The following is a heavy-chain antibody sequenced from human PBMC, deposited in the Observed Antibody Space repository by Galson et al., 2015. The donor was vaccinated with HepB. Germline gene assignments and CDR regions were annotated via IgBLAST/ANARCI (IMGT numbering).Heavy chain of an antibody. CDR1: GFTFSDSW. CDR3: STDPRINRVRARYGVFDL. D-gene: IGHD3-10*01. V-gene: IGHV3-15*01. J-gene: IGHJ3*01. CDR2: IKREIDGGTT. Sequence: SLRLSCAASGFTFSDSWLTWVRQAPGKGLEWVGLIKREIDGGTTDYAAPVKGRFTISRDDSKNTLYLQMSSLKTEDTAVYYCSTDPRINRVRARYGVFDLWGQGTMVTVSS.